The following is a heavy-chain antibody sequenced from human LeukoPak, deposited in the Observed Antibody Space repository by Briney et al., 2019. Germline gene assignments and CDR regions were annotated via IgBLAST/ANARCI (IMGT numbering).Heavy chain of an antibody. J-gene: IGHJ4*02. V-gene: IGHV3-21*01. CDR2: ISGSSSYI. CDR1: GFTFSSYS. CDR3: ARGPSGYHNT. D-gene: IGHD5-12*01. Sequence: GGSLRLSCAASGFTFSSYSMNWVRQAPGKGLEWVSSISGSSSYIYYADSVKGRFTISRDNSKNTLYLQMNSLRAEDTAVYYCARGPSGYHNTGGQGTLVTVSS.